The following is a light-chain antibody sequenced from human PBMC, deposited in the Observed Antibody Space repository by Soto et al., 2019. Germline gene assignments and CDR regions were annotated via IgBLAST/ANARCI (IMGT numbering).Light chain of an antibody. CDR2: AAS. J-gene: IGKJ1*01. CDR1: HSVTTY. Sequence: EIVMTQSPATLSVSPGERATLSCRASHSVTTYLAWYQQKPGQGPRLLIYAASTRATGIPARFSGSGSGTEFSLTISSLQSEDFAVYYCQQYINWPRTFGQGTKVDNK. V-gene: IGKV3-15*01. CDR3: QQYINWPRT.